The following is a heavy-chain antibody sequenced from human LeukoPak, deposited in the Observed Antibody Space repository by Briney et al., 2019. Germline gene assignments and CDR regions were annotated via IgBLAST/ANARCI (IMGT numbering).Heavy chain of an antibody. CDR3: ARYSSYDSSGNLRHYSDF. V-gene: IGHV4-59*08. CDR2: IYYTGFT. D-gene: IGHD3-22*01. CDR1: GGSFSGYY. Sequence: PSETLSLTCAVYGGSFSGYYWSWVRQPPGKGLECVGYIYYTGFTNYNPSLKSRVTISLDTSKNQFSLKLTSVTAADTAMYYCARYSSYDSSGNLRHYSDFWGQGALVTVSS. J-gene: IGHJ4*02.